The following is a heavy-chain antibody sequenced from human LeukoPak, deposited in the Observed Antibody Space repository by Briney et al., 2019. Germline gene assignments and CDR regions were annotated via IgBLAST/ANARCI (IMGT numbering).Heavy chain of an antibody. CDR1: GGSISSYY. CDR2: IFTSGST. D-gene: IGHD2-2*01. J-gene: IGHJ5*02. Sequence: SETLSLTCTVSGGSISSYYWSWIRQPAGKGLEWIGRIFTSGSTNYNPSLKSRVTMSVDTSKNQFSLKLSSVTAADTAVYYCARDLYCSSTSCYRFDPCGQGTLVTVSS. V-gene: IGHV4-4*07. CDR3: ARDLYCSSTSCYRFDP.